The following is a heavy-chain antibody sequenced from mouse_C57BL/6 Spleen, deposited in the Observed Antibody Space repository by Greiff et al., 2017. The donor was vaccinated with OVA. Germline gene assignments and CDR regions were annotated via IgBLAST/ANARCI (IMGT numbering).Heavy chain of an antibody. CDR3: AIITTVVEGDY. CDR2: INPGNGGT. D-gene: IGHD1-1*01. V-gene: IGHV1-53*01. Sequence: QVQLQQPGTELVKPGASVKLSCKASGYTFTSYWMHWVKQRPGQGLEWIGNINPGNGGTNYNEKFKGKATLTADKSSSTAYMQLSRLTSEDSAVYYCAIITTVVEGDYWGQGTTLTVSS. J-gene: IGHJ2*01. CDR1: GYTFTSYW.